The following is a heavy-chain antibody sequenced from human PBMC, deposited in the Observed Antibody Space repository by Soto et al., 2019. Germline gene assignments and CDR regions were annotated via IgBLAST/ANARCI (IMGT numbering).Heavy chain of an antibody. Sequence: QVQLVESGGGVGQPGRSLRLSCAASGFTFSNYGMNWVRQAPGKGLEWVAVISSDGNGKYYADSVKGRFSISRDNSKNTLLLEMSSVRAEDTAIYYCGKVTWEGLGWFDSWGQGTSVAVSS. CDR1: GFTFSNYG. D-gene: IGHD1-26*01. CDR3: GKVTWEGLGWFDS. V-gene: IGHV3-30*18. J-gene: IGHJ5*01. CDR2: ISSDGNGK.